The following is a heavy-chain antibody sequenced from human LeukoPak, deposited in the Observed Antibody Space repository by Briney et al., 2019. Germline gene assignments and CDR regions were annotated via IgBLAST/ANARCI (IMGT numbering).Heavy chain of an antibody. V-gene: IGHV3-30*02. CDR3: AKGPRVVVTAITSSPSYYYYMDV. CDR1: GFTFSSYE. J-gene: IGHJ6*03. Sequence: GGSLRLSCAASGFTFSSYEMNWVRQAPGKGLEWVASIRYDGSNKYYADSVKGRFTISRDNSKNTLYLQMNSLRAEDTAVYYCAKGPRVVVTAITSSPSYYYYMDVWGKGTTVTISS. D-gene: IGHD2-21*02. CDR2: IRYDGSNK.